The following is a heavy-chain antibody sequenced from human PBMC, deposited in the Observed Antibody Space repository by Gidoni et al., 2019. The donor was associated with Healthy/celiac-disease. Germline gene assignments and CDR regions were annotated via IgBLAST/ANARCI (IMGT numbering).Heavy chain of an antibody. CDR2: IIPIVGTA. V-gene: IGHV1-69*01. CDR1: GGTFSSYA. CDR3: ASHIWSTNWFDP. Sequence: QVQLVQSGAEVKKPGSSVKVSCKASGGTFSSYAISWVRQASGQGLEWMGGIIPIVGTANYAQKFQGRVTITADESTSKAYMELSSMRSEDTAVYYSASHIWSTNWFDPWGQGTLVTVSS. J-gene: IGHJ5*02. D-gene: IGHD3-3*02.